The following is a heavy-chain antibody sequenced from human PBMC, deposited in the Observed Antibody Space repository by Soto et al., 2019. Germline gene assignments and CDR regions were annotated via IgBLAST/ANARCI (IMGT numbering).Heavy chain of an antibody. CDR2: IIPFFGTT. Sequence: QVQLVQSGHEVKRPASSVKVSCKASGGTFTGFAVSWVRQAPGQGLEGLGAIIPFFGTTFYAHKFQGRVTITTDESSNSVYLDLGSLTSEDTALYYCATLASSYSTGTRDSEASHWGQGTLVTVSS. CDR1: GGTFTGFA. V-gene: IGHV1-69*01. CDR3: ATLASSYSTGTRDSEASH. J-gene: IGHJ4*02. D-gene: IGHD1-1*01.